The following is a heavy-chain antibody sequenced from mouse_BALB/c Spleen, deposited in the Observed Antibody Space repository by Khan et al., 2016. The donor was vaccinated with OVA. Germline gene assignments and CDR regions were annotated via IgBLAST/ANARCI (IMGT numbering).Heavy chain of an antibody. CDR3: AIMIRGDYFDY. CDR2: ISYSGST. Sequence: EVQLQESGPGLVKPSQSLSLTCTVTGYSITSDYAWTWIRQFPGNKLEWMGSISYSGSTSYNPSLKSRISITRDTSKNQFFLQLNSVTTEDTATYYCAIMIRGDYFDYWGQGTTLTVSS. J-gene: IGHJ2*01. V-gene: IGHV3-2*02. CDR1: GYSITSDYA. D-gene: IGHD2-4*01.